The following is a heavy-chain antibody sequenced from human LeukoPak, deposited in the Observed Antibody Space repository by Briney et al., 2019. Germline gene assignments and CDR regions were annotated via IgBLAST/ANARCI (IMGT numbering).Heavy chain of an antibody. D-gene: IGHD6-6*01. CDR2: INRSGSS. Sequence: SETLSLTCTVSGGSISSYYWSWIRQPPGKGLEWIGEINRSGSSNYNPSLKSRVTMSVDTSKNEFSLRLSSVTAADTAVYFCAGSTAGRPYYYYYYLDVWGRGTTVTVSS. J-gene: IGHJ6*03. CDR1: GGSISSYY. V-gene: IGHV4-34*01. CDR3: AGSTAGRPYYYYYYLDV.